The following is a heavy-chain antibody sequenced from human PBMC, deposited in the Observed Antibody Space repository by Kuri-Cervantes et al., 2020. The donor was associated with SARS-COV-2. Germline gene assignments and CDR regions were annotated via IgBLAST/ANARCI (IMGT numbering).Heavy chain of an antibody. CDR1: GGSLSGYY. Sequence: GSLRLSCAVYGGSLSGYYWSWIRQPPGKGLEWIGEINHSGSTYYNPSLKSRVTISVDTSKNQFSLKLSSVTAADTAVYYCARDLGYCSGGSCSPSPLWDYWGQGTLVTVSS. J-gene: IGHJ4*02. D-gene: IGHD2-15*01. CDR3: ARDLGYCSGGSCSPSPLWDY. V-gene: IGHV4-34*01. CDR2: INHSGST.